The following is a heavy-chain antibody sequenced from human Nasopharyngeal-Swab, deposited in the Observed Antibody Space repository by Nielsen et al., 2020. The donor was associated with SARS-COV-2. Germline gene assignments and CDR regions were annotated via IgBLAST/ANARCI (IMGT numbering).Heavy chain of an antibody. CDR3: ARGYGSGSYYYFDY. J-gene: IGHJ4*02. D-gene: IGHD3-10*01. Sequence: WVRQAPGQRLEWMGIINPSGGSTSYAQKFQGRVTMTRDTSTSTVYMELSSLRSEDTAVYYCARGYGSGSYYYFDYWGQGTLVTVSS. CDR2: INPSGGST. V-gene: IGHV1-46*01.